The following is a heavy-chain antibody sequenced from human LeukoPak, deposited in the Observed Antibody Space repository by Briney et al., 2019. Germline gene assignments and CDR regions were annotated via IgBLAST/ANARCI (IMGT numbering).Heavy chain of an antibody. D-gene: IGHD2-2*01. CDR2: FDPEDGET. CDR3: ARDPGYSTIRHYYYYYYMDV. V-gene: IGHV1-24*01. Sequence: ASVKVSCKVSGYTLTELSMHWVRQAPGKGLEWMGGFDPEDGETIYAQKFQGRVTMTTDTSTSTAYMELRSLRSDDTAVYYCARDPGYSTIRHYYYYYYMDVWGKGTTVTVSS. J-gene: IGHJ6*03. CDR1: GYTLTELS.